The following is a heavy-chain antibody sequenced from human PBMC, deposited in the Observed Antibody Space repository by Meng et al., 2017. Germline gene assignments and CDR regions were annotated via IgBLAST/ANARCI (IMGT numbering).Heavy chain of an antibody. Sequence: EVQLVESGGGLVKPGGSLRLSCAASGFTFSNAWMSWVRQAPGKGLEWVGRIKSKTDGGTTDYAAPVKGRFTISRDDSKNTLYLQMNSLKTEDTAVYYCTTDNWNYAGPDNWGQGTLVTVSS. J-gene: IGHJ4*02. CDR3: TTDNWNYAGPDN. V-gene: IGHV3-15*01. CDR2: IKSKTDGGTT. CDR1: GFTFSNAW. D-gene: IGHD1-7*01.